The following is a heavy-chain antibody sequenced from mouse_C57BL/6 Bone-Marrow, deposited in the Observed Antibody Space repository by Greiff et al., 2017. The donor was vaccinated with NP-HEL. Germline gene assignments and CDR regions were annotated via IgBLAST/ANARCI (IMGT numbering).Heavy chain of an antibody. V-gene: IGHV1-15*01. CDR2: IDPETGGT. CDR3: TRYPYYYGSSGYFDV. Sequence: QVQLQQSGAELVRPGASVTLSCKASGYTFTDYEMHWVKQTPVHGLEWIGAIDPETGGTAYNQKFKGKAILTADKSSSTAYMELRSLTSEDSAVYYWTRYPYYYGSSGYFDVWGKGTTVTVSS. D-gene: IGHD1-1*01. CDR1: GYTFTDYE. J-gene: IGHJ1*03.